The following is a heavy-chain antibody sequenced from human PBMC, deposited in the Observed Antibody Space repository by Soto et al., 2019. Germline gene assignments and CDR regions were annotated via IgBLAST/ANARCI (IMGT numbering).Heavy chain of an antibody. CDR3: ARGSFHLPTY. V-gene: IGHV4-4*02. CDR1: GGFIISANW. Sequence: KPSETLSLTCAVSGGFIISANWWIWVRQSPGKGLEWIGEIFHSGSTNYSPSLKTRVTISVDKSKNHFSLDLSSVTAADTAVYYCARGSFHLPTYWGQGGLVTVSS. J-gene: IGHJ4*02. CDR2: IFHSGST.